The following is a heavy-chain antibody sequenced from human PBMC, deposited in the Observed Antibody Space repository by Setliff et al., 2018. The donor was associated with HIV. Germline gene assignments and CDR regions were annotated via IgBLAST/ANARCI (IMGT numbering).Heavy chain of an antibody. D-gene: IGHD3-22*01. Sequence: LSLTCAVYGGSFSDYYWTWIRQSPGKGLEWVGFIRSKAYGGTAEYAASVKGRFTISRDDSKTIAYLQMNNLKTEDTAVYYCTREGFGGYYSYYFDYWGQGTLVTVSS. J-gene: IGHJ4*02. CDR2: IRSKAYGGTA. CDR1: GGSFSDYY. V-gene: IGHV3-49*03. CDR3: TREGFGGYYSYYFDY.